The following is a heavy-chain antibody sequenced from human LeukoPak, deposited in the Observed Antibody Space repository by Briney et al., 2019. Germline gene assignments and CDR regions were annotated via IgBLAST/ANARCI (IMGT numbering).Heavy chain of an antibody. V-gene: IGHV3-23*01. J-gene: IGHJ4*02. CDR3: AKENGCSSTSCYIDY. Sequence: GGSLRLSCAASGFTFSSYAMSWVRQAPGKGLEWVSAISGSGGSTYYADSVKGRFTISRDNSKNTLYLQINSLRAEDTAVYYCAKENGCSSTSCYIDYWGQGTLVTVSS. CDR1: GFTFSSYA. D-gene: IGHD2-2*01. CDR2: ISGSGGST.